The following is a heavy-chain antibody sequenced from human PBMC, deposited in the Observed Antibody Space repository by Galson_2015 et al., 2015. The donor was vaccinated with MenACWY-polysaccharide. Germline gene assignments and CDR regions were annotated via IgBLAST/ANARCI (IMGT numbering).Heavy chain of an antibody. CDR1: GFTFSTHW. D-gene: IGHD6-19*01. CDR3: TRGIAMTGSPNWFDP. CDR2: INSDGSGT. V-gene: IGHV3-74*01. Sequence: SLRLSCAASGFTFSTHWMHWVRQAPGKGLVWLSRINSDGSGTGYADSVKGRFTISRDNAKNTLYLQMNSLRVEDTAVYYCTRGIAMTGSPNWFDPWGQGTLVTVSS. J-gene: IGHJ5*02.